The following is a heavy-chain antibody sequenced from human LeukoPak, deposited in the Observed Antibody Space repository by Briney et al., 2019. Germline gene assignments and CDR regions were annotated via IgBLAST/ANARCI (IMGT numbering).Heavy chain of an antibody. J-gene: IGHJ6*03. D-gene: IGHD5-12*01. CDR1: GYTFTSYY. Sequence: ASVKVSCKASGYTFTSYYMHWVRQAPGQGLEWMGIINPSGGSTSYAQKFQGRVTMTRDMSTSTVYMELSSLRAEDTAVYYCAKGGGYEAQYYYYLDVWGKGTTVTISS. V-gene: IGHV1-46*01. CDR2: INPSGGST. CDR3: AKGGGYEAQYYYYLDV.